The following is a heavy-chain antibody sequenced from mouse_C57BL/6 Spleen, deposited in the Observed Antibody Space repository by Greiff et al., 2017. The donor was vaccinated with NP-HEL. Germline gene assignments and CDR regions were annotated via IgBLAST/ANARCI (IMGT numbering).Heavy chain of an antibody. J-gene: IGHJ3*01. Sequence: QVQLQQPGAELVMPGASVKLSCKASGYTFTSYWMHWVKQRPGQGLEWIGEIDPSDSYTNYNQKFKGKSTLTVDKSSSTAYMQLSSLTSEDSAVYYCARGLYDYDAAWFAYWGQGTLVTVSA. V-gene: IGHV1-69*01. CDR1: GYTFTSYW. D-gene: IGHD2-4*01. CDR3: ARGLYDYDAAWFAY. CDR2: IDPSDSYT.